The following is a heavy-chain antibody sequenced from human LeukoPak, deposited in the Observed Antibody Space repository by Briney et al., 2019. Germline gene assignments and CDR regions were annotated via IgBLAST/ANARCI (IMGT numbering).Heavy chain of an antibody. Sequence: KSGGSLRLSCAASGFTFSSYAMSWVRQAPGKGPEWVSAISGSGGSTYYADSVKGRFTISRDNSKNTLYLQMNSLRAEDTAVYYCAKDSIVVVPAAPDYFDYWGQGTLVTVSS. CDR3: AKDSIVVVPAAPDYFDY. V-gene: IGHV3-23*01. J-gene: IGHJ4*02. CDR2: ISGSGGST. CDR1: GFTFSSYA. D-gene: IGHD2-2*01.